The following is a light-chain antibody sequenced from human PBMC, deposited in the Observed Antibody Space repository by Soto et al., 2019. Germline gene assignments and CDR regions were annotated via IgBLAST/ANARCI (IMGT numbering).Light chain of an antibody. CDR3: QKYTNVPA. CDR2: AAS. V-gene: IGKV1-27*01. CDR1: QGISNY. J-gene: IGKJ4*01. Sequence: DIQMTQSPSSLSASVGDRVPITCRASQGISNYLAWYQQIPGKVPKLLISAASTLQSGVPSRFSGSGSGPDFTLTISSLQPEDVATYYCQKYTNVPAFGGGTKVEIK.